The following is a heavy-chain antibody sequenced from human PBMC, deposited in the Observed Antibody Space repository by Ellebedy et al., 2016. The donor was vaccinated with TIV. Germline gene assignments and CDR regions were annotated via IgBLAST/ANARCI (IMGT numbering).Heavy chain of an antibody. CDR3: SRDPGLNWFDP. CDR2: IKHDGSEE. Sequence: GGSLRLXXAASGFTFSDYGMHWVRQAPGKGLEWVSVIKHDGSEEYSVDSVKGRFTISRDNAKNTLYLQMNSLRAEDTAVYYCSRDPGLNWFDPWGQGTLVTVSS. D-gene: IGHD3-10*01. J-gene: IGHJ5*02. V-gene: IGHV3-33*05. CDR1: GFTFSDYG.